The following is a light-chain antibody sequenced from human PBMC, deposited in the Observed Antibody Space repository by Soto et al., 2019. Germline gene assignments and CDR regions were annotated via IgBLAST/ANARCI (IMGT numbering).Light chain of an antibody. CDR1: QSISDT. V-gene: IGKV3-15*01. CDR3: QQFNNWPWT. J-gene: IGKJ1*01. Sequence: ELVMTQSPATLSVSPGGRATLSCRASQSISDTLAWYQQKPGQAPRLLIYGASTRAPGFPARFSGSGSGTDFTLTISSLQSEDFAVYYWQQFNNWPWTFGQGTKVEIK. CDR2: GAS.